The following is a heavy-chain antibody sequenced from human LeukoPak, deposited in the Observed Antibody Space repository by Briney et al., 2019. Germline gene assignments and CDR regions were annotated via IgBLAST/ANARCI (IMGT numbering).Heavy chain of an antibody. Sequence: ASVKVSCKASGYTFNRHGISWVRQAPGQGLEWMGWISAYDGNTDFAQKFQGRVTMTTDTSTSTAYMELRSLRSDDTAIYFCARVTALKGVDYRGQGTLVTVSS. CDR3: ARVTALKGVDY. V-gene: IGHV1-18*01. CDR2: ISAYDGNT. D-gene: IGHD2-21*02. J-gene: IGHJ4*02. CDR1: GYTFNRHG.